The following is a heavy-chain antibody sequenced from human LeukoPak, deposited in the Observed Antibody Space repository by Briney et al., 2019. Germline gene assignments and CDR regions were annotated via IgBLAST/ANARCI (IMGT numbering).Heavy chain of an antibody. V-gene: IGHV1-2*02. Sequence: ASVKVSCKPSGYTFTGYCIHWVRQAPGQGLEWMGWINPNSGGTNYAQKFQGRVTMTRDTSISTAYMELSRLRSDDTAVYYCARDPTVIFAVVYPGGWFDPWGQGTLVTVSS. CDR3: ARDPTVIFAVVYPGGWFDP. D-gene: IGHD2-21*01. CDR1: GYTFTGYC. J-gene: IGHJ5*02. CDR2: INPNSGGT.